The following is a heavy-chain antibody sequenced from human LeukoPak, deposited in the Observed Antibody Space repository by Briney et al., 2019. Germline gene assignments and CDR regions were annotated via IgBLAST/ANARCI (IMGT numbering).Heavy chain of an antibody. CDR2: FDPERGET. CDR3: ATVVASGQWLVDDAFDI. V-gene: IGHV1-24*01. J-gene: IGHJ3*02. CDR1: GYILTQLS. D-gene: IGHD6-19*01. Sequence: ASVKVSCKVSGYILTQLSMHWVRQAPGKGPEWMGGFDPERGETIYAQKFQGRVTMTEDTSADTAFMELSSLRSEDTAVDYCATVVASGQWLVDDAFDIWGQGTMVIVSS.